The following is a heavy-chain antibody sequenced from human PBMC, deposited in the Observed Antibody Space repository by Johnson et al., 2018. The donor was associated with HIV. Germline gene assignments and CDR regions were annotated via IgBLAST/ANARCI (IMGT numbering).Heavy chain of an antibody. CDR1: EFTVSGGY. CDR2: IYSGGST. D-gene: IGHD6-13*01. V-gene: IGHV3-53*01. Sequence: VQLVESGGGLIQPGGSLRLSCAASEFTVSGGYMNWVRQAPGKELEWVSVIYSGGSTYYVDSVKGRFTISRDSAKNSLYLQMNSLRAEDTAVYYCARHWAAAGRDAFGIWGQGTMVSVSS. CDR3: ARHWAAAGRDAFGI. J-gene: IGHJ3*02.